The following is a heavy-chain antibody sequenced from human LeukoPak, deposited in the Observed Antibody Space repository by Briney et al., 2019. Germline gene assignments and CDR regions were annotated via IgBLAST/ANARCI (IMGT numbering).Heavy chain of an antibody. V-gene: IGHV3-74*01. CDR1: GFTFSSYW. Sequence: GGSLRLSCAASGFTFSSYWMHWVRQAPGKGLVWVSRINSDGSSTSYADSVKGRFTISRGNAKNTLYLQMNSLRAEDTAVYYCARDPDTYYYDSSGYYYYWGQGTLVTVSS. J-gene: IGHJ4*02. CDR2: INSDGSST. D-gene: IGHD3-22*01. CDR3: ARDPDTYYYDSSGYYYY.